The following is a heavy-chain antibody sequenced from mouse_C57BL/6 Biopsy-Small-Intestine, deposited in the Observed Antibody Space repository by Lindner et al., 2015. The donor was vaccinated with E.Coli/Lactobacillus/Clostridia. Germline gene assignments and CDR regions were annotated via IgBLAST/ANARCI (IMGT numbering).Heavy chain of an antibody. J-gene: IGHJ4*01. Sequence: SVKVSCKASGGTFSSYSVSWVRQAPGQGLEWMGRIVPIVGTTNYAQKFQGRVTITANKSTGTVYMELTNLRSEDTAVYYCATWSKTGTDYYYFAMDIWGQGTDVTVSS. V-gene: IGHV1-74*01. CDR1: GGTFSSYS. CDR2: IVPIVGTT. D-gene: IGHD1-1*01. CDR3: ATWSKTGTDYYYFAMDI.